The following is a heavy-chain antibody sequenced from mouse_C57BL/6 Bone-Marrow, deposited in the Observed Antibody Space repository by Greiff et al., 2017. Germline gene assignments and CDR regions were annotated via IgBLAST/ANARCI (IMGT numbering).Heavy chain of an antibody. CDR3: ATTGTEWFAY. CDR2: INPGSGGT. J-gene: IGHJ3*01. CDR1: GYAFTNYL. Sequence: VQLQQSGAELVRPGTSVTVSCKASGYAFTNYLIEWVKQRPGQGLEWIGVINPGSGGTNYNEKFKGKATLTADKSSSTAYMQLSSLTSEDSAVYFCATTGTEWFAYWGQGTLVTVSA. V-gene: IGHV1-54*01. D-gene: IGHD4-1*02.